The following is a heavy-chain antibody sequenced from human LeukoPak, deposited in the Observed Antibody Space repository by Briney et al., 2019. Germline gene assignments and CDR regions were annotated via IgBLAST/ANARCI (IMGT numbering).Heavy chain of an antibody. Sequence: PGGSLRLSCAASGFTFSTFGMSWVRQPPGKGLEWIGEIYHGGSTNYNPSLKSRVTISVDKSKNQFSLKLSSVTAADTAVYYCARAAGNYAGHWFDPWGQGTLVTVSS. CDR1: GFTFSTFGM. V-gene: IGHV4-4*02. CDR2: IYHGGST. CDR3: ARAAGNYAGHWFDP. D-gene: IGHD4-11*01. J-gene: IGHJ5*02.